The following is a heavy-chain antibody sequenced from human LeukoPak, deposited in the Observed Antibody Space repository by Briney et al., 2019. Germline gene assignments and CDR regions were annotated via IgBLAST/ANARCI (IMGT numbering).Heavy chain of an antibody. V-gene: IGHV4-34*01. CDR2: INHSGST. CDR3: ARGRGYNAFDF. D-gene: IGHD5-18*01. CDR1: GGSFSGYY. Sequence: SETLSLTCAVYGGSFSGYYLSWIRQPPGKGLEWIGEINHSGSTDYKPSLKSRVTISVDTSKNQFSLKLSSVTAADTAVYYCARGRGYNAFDFQGQGTMVTVSA. J-gene: IGHJ3*01.